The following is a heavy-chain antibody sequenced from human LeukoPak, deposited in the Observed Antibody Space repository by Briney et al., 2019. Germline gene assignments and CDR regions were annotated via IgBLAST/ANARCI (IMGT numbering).Heavy chain of an antibody. D-gene: IGHD3-10*01. Sequence: SETLSLTCTASGGSLSSRSTSYWSWIRQPPGKGLEWIGSIYYSGSTYYNPSLKSRVTISVDTSKNQFSLKLSSVTAADTAVYYCASVRYYYGSGSYYPHYYYYYMDVWGKGTTVTISS. CDR3: ASVRYYYGSGSYYPHYYYYYMDV. CDR2: IYYSGST. J-gene: IGHJ6*03. CDR1: GGSLSSRSTSY. V-gene: IGHV4-39*01.